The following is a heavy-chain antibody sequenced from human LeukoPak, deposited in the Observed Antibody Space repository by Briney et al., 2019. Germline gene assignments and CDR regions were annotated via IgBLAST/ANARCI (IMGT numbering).Heavy chain of an antibody. CDR2: INHSGST. CDR1: GGSFSGYY. CDR3: ARARTYGDFYFDY. Sequence: PSETLSLTCAVYGGSFSGYYWSWIRQPPGKGLEWIGEINHSGSTNYNPSLKSRVTISVDTSKNQFSLKLRSVTAADTAVYYCARARTYGDFYFDYWGQGTLVTVSS. V-gene: IGHV4-34*01. J-gene: IGHJ4*02. D-gene: IGHD4-17*01.